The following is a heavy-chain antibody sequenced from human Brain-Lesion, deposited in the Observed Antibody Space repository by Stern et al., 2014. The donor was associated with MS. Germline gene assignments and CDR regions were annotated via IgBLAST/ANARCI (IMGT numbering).Heavy chain of an antibody. Sequence: VQLVESGGGVVQPGRSLRLSCAASGVTFISYGIHWVRQAPGKGLEWVTVIWFDGNTKYYADSVKGRFTISRDNSKNTVYLHMDSLRADDTAVYYCAREDCGGDCPPNYWGRGTLVTVSS. CDR2: IWFDGNTK. J-gene: IGHJ4*02. V-gene: IGHV3-33*01. CDR1: GVTFISYG. CDR3: AREDCGGDCPPNY. D-gene: IGHD2-21*02.